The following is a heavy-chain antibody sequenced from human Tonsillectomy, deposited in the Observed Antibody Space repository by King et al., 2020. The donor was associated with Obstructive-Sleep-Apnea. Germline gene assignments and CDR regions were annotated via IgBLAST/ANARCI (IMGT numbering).Heavy chain of an antibody. D-gene: IGHD6-13*01. CDR2: IYYSGRT. CDR1: GGSLSGYY. Sequence: QLQESGPGLVKPSETLSLTCTVSGGSLSGYYWSWIRQPPGKGLEWIGYIYYSGRTNYNPSLKSRVTISVDTSKNQFSLKLTSVTAAETAFYYCARLGAAAWGSLDPWGQGTLVSVSS. J-gene: IGHJ5*02. V-gene: IGHV4-59*08. CDR3: ARLGAAAWGSLDP.